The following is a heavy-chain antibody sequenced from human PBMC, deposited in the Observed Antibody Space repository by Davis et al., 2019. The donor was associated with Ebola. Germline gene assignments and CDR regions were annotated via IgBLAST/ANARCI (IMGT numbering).Heavy chain of an antibody. Sequence: SVKVSCKASGGTFSSYAISWVRQAPGQGLEWMGGIIPILGIANYAQKFQGRVTITADKSTSTAYMELSSLRSEDTAVYYCARSTRGGDYYYMDVWGKGTTVTVSS. CDR1: GGTFSSYA. J-gene: IGHJ6*03. D-gene: IGHD1-26*01. V-gene: IGHV1-69*10. CDR2: IIPILGIA. CDR3: ARSTRGGDYYYMDV.